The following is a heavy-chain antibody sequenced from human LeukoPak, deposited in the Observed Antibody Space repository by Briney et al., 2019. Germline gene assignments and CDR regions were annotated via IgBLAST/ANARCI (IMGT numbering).Heavy chain of an antibody. V-gene: IGHV4-59*01. CDR3: ARVVSYYYDSSGYLNWFDP. D-gene: IGHD3-22*01. CDR1: GGSISSYY. J-gene: IGHJ5*02. CDR2: IYYSGST. Sequence: ETLSLTCTVSGGSISSYYWSWIRQPPGKGLEWLGYIYYSGSTNYNPSLKSRVTISVDTSKNQFSLKLSSVTAADTAVYYCARVVSYYYDSSGYLNWFDPWGQGTLVTVSS.